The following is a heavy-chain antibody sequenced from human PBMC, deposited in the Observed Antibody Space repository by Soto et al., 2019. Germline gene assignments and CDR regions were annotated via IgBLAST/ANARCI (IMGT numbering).Heavy chain of an antibody. CDR1: GFTFSSCG. Sequence: QVQLVESGGGVVQAGRSLRLSCAASGFTFSSCGMHWVRQAPGKGLEWVAVIWYDGSNKYYADSVKGRFTISRDNSKNTLYLQMNSLRAEDTAVYYCARETDSSSWYLSMHYWGQGTLVTVSS. CDR3: ARETDSSSWYLSMHY. CDR2: IWYDGSNK. V-gene: IGHV3-33*01. J-gene: IGHJ4*02. D-gene: IGHD6-13*01.